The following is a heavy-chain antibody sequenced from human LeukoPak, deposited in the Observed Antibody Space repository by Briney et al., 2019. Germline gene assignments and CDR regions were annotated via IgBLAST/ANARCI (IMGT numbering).Heavy chain of an antibody. CDR3: AKDVDKAADGYYFDY. CDR1: GFTFSSFG. Sequence: GRSLRLSCAASGFTFSSFGMHWVRQAPGKGLEWVAVTSYYGRNYYYADSVKGRFTISRDNSRNTLNLQMNSLRDEDRAMYYCAKDVDKAADGYYFDYWGQGTLVTVSS. CDR2: TSYYGRNY. V-gene: IGHV3-30*18. J-gene: IGHJ4*02. D-gene: IGHD6-13*01.